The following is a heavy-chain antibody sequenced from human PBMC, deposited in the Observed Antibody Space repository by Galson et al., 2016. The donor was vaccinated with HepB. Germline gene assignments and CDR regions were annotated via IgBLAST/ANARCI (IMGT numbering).Heavy chain of an antibody. CDR2: IYPDDSDT. Sequence: QSGAEVKKPGDSLKISCKASGYSYRFYWIGWVRQTPGQGLEWMGIIYPDDSDTRYSPSFQGQVSISVDKSINTAYLQWNRLQASDTAMYYCARRKDNGSGGRFPFPNAFDVWGQGTRVTVSS. CDR1: GYSYRFYW. V-gene: IGHV5-51*01. J-gene: IGHJ3*01. D-gene: IGHD2-15*01. CDR3: ARRKDNGSGGRFPFPNAFDV.